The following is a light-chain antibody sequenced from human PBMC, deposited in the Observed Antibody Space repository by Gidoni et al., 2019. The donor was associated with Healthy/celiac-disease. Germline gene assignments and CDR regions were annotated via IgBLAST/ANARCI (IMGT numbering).Light chain of an antibody. Sequence: EIVMTQSPATLSVSPGERATLTCRASQSVNNKLAWYQQKPGQAPRLLISGASTRATGITARFSGSGSGTEFTLTISSLQSEDFAIYYCQQYNNWPWTFGHGTKVEIK. CDR3: QQYNNWPWT. CDR1: QSVNNK. V-gene: IGKV3-15*01. CDR2: GAS. J-gene: IGKJ1*01.